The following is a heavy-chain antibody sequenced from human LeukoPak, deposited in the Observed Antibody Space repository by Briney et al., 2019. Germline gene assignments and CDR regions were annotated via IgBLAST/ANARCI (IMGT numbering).Heavy chain of an antibody. CDR3: AKISSSAESNFDY. D-gene: IGHD6-25*01. Sequence: GGSLRLSCAAPGFTFSTYAMHWVRHAPGTGLEWVAFIWPDGSKKYYADSVKGRFAISRENSKNTVYLQMNDLRPEDTALYFCAKISSSAESNFDYWGQGTLLTVSS. CDR2: IWPDGSKK. J-gene: IGHJ4*02. V-gene: IGHV3-30*02. CDR1: GFTFSTYA.